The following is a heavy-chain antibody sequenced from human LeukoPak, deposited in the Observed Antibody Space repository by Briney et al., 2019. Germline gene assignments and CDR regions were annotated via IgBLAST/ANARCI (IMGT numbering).Heavy chain of an antibody. D-gene: IGHD6-13*01. V-gene: IGHV3-13*01. Sequence: GGSLRLSCAASGAMSSRSWMNWVRQATGKGLEWVSAIGTAGDTYYPGSVKGRFTISRENAKNSLYLQMNSLRAGDTAVYYCARGGAAGTTYNWFDPWGQGTLVTVSS. CDR2: IGTAGDT. J-gene: IGHJ5*02. CDR3: ARGGAAGTTYNWFDP. CDR1: GAMSSRSW.